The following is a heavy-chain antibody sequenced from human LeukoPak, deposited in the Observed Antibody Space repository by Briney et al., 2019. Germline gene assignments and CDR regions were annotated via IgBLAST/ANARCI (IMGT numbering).Heavy chain of an antibody. CDR1: GFTLSSYS. V-gene: IGHV3-48*01. CDR3: ARGKTCSSSSCYVDAFDI. CDR2: IGSSTGTI. J-gene: IGHJ3*02. D-gene: IGHD2-2*01. Sequence: PGGSLRLSCAASGFTLSSYSMNWVRQAPGKGLEWLSYIGSSTGTIYYADSVKGRFTVSRDNAKNSLYLQVNSLRAEDTAVYYCARGKTCSSSSCYVDAFDIWGQGTMVTVSS.